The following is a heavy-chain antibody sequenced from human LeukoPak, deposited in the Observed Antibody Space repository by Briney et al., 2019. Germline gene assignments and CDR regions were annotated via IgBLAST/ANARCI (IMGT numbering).Heavy chain of an antibody. J-gene: IGHJ3*02. CDR1: GGSFSGYY. V-gene: IGHV4-34*01. Sequence: SETLSLTCAVYGGSFSGYYWSWIRQPPGKGLEWIGEINHSGSTNYNPSLKSRVTISVDTSKNRFSLKLSSVTAADTAVYYCAREDEGVVVAALDAFDIWGQGTMVTVSS. D-gene: IGHD2-15*01. CDR2: INHSGST. CDR3: AREDEGVVVAALDAFDI.